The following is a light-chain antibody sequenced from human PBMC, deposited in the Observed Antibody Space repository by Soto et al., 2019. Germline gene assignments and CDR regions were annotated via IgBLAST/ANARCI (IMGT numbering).Light chain of an antibody. CDR1: RSISDW. J-gene: IGKJ1*01. CDR3: LQYSSHSWT. CDR2: DAS. V-gene: IGKV1-5*01. Sequence: LSPSVGDSVTITCRASRSISDWLAWYQQKPGKAPELLIFDASNLKSGVSSRFSGSGSGTEFTLTISRLQPDDVATYYCLQYSSHSWTLGQGTKVDIK.